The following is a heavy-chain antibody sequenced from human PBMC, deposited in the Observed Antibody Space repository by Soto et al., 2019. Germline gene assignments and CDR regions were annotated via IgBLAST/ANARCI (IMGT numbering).Heavy chain of an antibody. CDR2: ISAYNGNT. J-gene: IGHJ6*02. CDR3: ARRIAVAGTNPYGMDV. D-gene: IGHD6-19*01. V-gene: IGHV1-18*01. Sequence: GASVKVSCKASGYTFTSYGISWVRQAPGQGLEWMGWISAYNGNTNYAQKLQGRVTMTTDTSISTAYMELSSLRSEDTAVYYCARRIAVAGTNPYGMDVWGQGTTVTVSS. CDR1: GYTFTSYG.